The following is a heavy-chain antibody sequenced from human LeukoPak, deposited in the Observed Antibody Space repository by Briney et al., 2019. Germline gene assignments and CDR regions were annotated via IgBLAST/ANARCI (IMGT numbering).Heavy chain of an antibody. J-gene: IGHJ6*03. D-gene: IGHD5-12*01. CDR2: IYHSGST. CDR3: ARQYSGYDFRYYYYYMDV. CDR1: RYPIRSGFF. V-gene: IGHV4-38-2*02. Sequence: PSETLSLNCTGSRYPIRSGFFWGWIRQPPGKGLEWNGNIYHSGSTYYNPSLKSRVTISVDTSKNQFSLKLSSVTAADTAVYYCARQYSGYDFRYYYYYMDVWGKGTTVTISS.